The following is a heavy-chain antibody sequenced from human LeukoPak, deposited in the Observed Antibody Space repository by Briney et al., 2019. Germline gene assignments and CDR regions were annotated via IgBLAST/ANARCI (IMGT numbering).Heavy chain of an antibody. D-gene: IGHD6-6*01. CDR3: AKDPHSIAARPSP. V-gene: IGHV1-8*01. J-gene: IGHJ5*02. CDR2: MNPNSGNT. Sequence: ASVKVSCKASGYTFTSYDINWVRQATGQGLEWMGWMNPNSGNTGYAQKFQGRVTMTRNTSISTAYMELSSLRAEDTAVYYCAKDPHSIAARPSPWGQGTLVTVSS. CDR1: GYTFTSYD.